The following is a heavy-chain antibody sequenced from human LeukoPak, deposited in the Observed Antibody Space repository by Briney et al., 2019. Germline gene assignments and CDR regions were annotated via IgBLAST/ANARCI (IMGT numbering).Heavy chain of an antibody. J-gene: IGHJ3*02. V-gene: IGHV1-2*02. CDR2: INPNSGGT. CDR1: GYTFSGYD. Sequence: GTSVKVTCNAAGYTFSGYDMHWVRQAPGQGLEWMGWINPNSGGTDSAQKFQDRVTMARDTSIPTAYMELSRLISDDTAVYYCARSRDDAFDIWGQGTMVTVSS. CDR3: ARSRDDAFDI.